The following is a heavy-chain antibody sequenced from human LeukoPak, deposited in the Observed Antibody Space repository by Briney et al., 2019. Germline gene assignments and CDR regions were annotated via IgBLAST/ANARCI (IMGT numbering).Heavy chain of an antibody. CDR2: INPNSGGT. CDR1: GYTFTGYY. CDR3: ARDRSITIFGVDQNWFDP. J-gene: IGHJ5*02. Sequence: GASVKVSCKASGYTFTGYYMHWVRQAPGQGPEWMGWINPNSGGTNYAQKFQGRVTMTRDTSISTAYMELSRLRSDDTAVYYCARDRSITIFGVDQNWFDPWGQGTLVTVSS. D-gene: IGHD3-3*01. V-gene: IGHV1-2*02.